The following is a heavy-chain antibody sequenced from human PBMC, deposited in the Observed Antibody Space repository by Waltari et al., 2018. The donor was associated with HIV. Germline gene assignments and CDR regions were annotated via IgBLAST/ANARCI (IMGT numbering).Heavy chain of an antibody. D-gene: IGHD6-19*01. CDR2: VSGSSGRT. CDR3: AREATVAARGEIDY. V-gene: IGHV3-23*01. CDR1: GFTFRSYF. J-gene: IGHJ4*02. Sequence: EVQLLESGGGLVQPGGSLRLSCAASGFTFRSYFIAWVRQPPGKGLEWVSTVSGSSGRTDHADSVKGRFIISRDIAKNMLYLEMNNLRAEDTAVYYCAREATVAARGEIDYWGQGTLVTVSS.